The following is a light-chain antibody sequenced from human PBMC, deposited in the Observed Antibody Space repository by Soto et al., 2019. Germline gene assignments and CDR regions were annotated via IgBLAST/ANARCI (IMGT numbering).Light chain of an antibody. CDR3: QQYGSSPRT. J-gene: IGKJ1*01. CDR1: QSVSSGY. Sequence: EIVLTLSPGTLSLSPGERATLSCRASQSVSSGYLAWYQQKPGQAPRLLIYDASSRATGIPDRFSGSGSGTDFTLTISRLEPEDFAVYYCQQYGSSPRTFGQGTKVDVK. CDR2: DAS. V-gene: IGKV3-20*01.